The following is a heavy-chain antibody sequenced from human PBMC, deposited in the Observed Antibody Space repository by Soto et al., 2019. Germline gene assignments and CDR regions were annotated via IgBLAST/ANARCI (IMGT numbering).Heavy chain of an antibody. V-gene: IGHV3-30-3*01. D-gene: IGHD4-17*01. CDR2: ISYDGSNK. Sequence: QVQLVESGGGVVQPGRSLRLSCAASGFTFSSYAMHWVRQAPGKGLEWVAVISYDGSNKYYADSVKGRFTISRDNSKNTLYLQINSLRAEDTAVYYCARDRYLTTVTTSNWFDPWGQGTLVKVSS. CDR1: GFTFSSYA. J-gene: IGHJ5*02. CDR3: ARDRYLTTVTTSNWFDP.